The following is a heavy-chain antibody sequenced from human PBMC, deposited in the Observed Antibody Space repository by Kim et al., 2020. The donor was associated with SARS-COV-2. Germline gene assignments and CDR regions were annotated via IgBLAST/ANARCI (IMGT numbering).Heavy chain of an antibody. CDR2: LYYSGST. CDR3: ARGGGSSGYYGSADY. CDR1: GGSISSGGYY. Sequence: SETLSLTCTVSGGSISSGGYYWSWIRQHPGKGLEWIGFLYYSGSTYYNPSLKSRVTISVDTSKNQFSLKLSSVTAADTAVYYCARGGGSSGYYGSADYWGQGTLVTVSS. D-gene: IGHD3-22*01. V-gene: IGHV4-31*03. J-gene: IGHJ4*02.